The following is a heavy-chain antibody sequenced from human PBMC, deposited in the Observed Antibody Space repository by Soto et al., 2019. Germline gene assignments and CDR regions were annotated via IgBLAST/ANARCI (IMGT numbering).Heavy chain of an antibody. D-gene: IGHD2-21*02. Sequence: ASVKVSCKSSGYMFTIYAMHWVLKAPGQRLEWMGWINAGNGNTKYSQKFQGRVTITRDTSASTAYMELSSLRSEDTAVYYCARSIVVVTALDYWGHGTLVTVSS. V-gene: IGHV1-3*01. J-gene: IGHJ4*01. CDR1: GYMFTIYA. CDR2: INAGNGNT. CDR3: ARSIVVVTALDY.